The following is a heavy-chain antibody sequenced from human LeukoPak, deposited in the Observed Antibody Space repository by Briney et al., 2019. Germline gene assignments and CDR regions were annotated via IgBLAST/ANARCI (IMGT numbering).Heavy chain of an antibody. CDR2: IYTSGST. CDR3: ARDPYCTNGVCLNYFDY. V-gene: IGHV4-4*07. J-gene: IGHJ4*02. Sequence: KPSETLSLTCTVSGGSISSYYWSWIRQPAGKGLEWIGRIYTSGSTNYNPSLKSRVTMSVDTSKNQFSLKLSSVTAADTAVYYCARDPYCTNGVCLNYFDYWGQGTLVTVSS. CDR1: GGSISSYY. D-gene: IGHD2-8*01.